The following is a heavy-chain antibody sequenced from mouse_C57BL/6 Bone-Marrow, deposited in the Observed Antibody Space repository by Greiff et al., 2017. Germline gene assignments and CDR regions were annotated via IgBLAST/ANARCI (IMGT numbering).Heavy chain of an antibody. D-gene: IGHD3-3*01. Sequence: EVKLVESGPELVKPGASVKISCKASGYTFTDYYMNWVKQSHGKSLEWIGDINPNNGGTSYNQKFKGKATLTVDKSSSTAYMELRSLTSEDSAVYYCARGGWDRYYYAMDYWGQGTSVTVSS. CDR2: INPNNGGT. CDR3: ARGGWDRYYYAMDY. J-gene: IGHJ4*01. CDR1: GYTFTDYY. V-gene: IGHV1-26*01.